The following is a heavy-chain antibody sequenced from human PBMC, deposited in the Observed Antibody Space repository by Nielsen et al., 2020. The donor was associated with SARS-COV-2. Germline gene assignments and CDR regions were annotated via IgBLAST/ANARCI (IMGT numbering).Heavy chain of an antibody. CDR3: ARGTGSRDFDF. Sequence: SETLSLTCTVSGGSISGGGYYWTWIRQYPGGGLEWIGHIIHYAGSTDYNPSPESRVSISADTSKNKVSLRLWSVTAADTAVYYCARGTGSRDFDFWGLGTLVTVSS. CDR1: GGSISGGGYY. CDR2: IHYAGST. V-gene: IGHV4-31*03. J-gene: IGHJ4*02. D-gene: IGHD2-8*02.